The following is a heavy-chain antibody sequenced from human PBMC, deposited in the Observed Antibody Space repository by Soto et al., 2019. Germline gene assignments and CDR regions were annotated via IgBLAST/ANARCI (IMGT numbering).Heavy chain of an antibody. J-gene: IGHJ3*02. CDR2: ISGSGGST. D-gene: IGHD3-10*01. Sequence: PGGSLRLSCAASGFTFISYAMSWVRQAPWKGLEWVSAISGSGGSTYYADSVKGRFTISRDNSKNTLYLQMNSLRAEDTAVYYCAKDFYGSGSYMAFDIWGQGTMVTVS. V-gene: IGHV3-23*01. CDR1: GFTFISYA. CDR3: AKDFYGSGSYMAFDI.